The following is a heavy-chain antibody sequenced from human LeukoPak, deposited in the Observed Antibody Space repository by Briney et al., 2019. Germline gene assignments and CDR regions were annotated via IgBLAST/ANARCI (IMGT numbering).Heavy chain of an antibody. CDR3: AKDFTYGSGSYYYFDY. CDR2: IKQDGSEK. D-gene: IGHD3-10*01. CDR1: GFTFSNYW. Sequence: GGSLRLSCAASGFTFSNYWMSWVRQAPGKGLEWVANIKQDGSEKYYVDSVKGRFTISRDNAKNSLYVQMNSLRAEDTAVYYCAKDFTYGSGSYYYFDYWGQGTLVTVSS. J-gene: IGHJ4*02. V-gene: IGHV3-7*01.